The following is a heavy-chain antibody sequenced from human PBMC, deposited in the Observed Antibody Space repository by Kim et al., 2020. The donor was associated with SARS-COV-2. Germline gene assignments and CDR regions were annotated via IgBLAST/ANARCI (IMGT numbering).Heavy chain of an antibody. V-gene: IGHV3-30*02. J-gene: IGHJ4*02. CDR3: AKVSYSSSWYYFDY. Sequence: ADSVRDRFTISRDKSKNTLYLQMTSLRAEDTAVYYCAKVSYSSSWYYFDYWGQGTLVTVSS. D-gene: IGHD6-13*01.